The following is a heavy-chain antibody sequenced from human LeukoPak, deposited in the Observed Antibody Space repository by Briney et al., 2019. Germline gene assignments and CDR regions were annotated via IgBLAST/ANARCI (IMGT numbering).Heavy chain of an antibody. CDR1: GFTFHNYT. D-gene: IGHD7-27*01. Sequence: GGSLRLSCAASGFTFHNYTMHCVRQAPGKGLELVSSLTLNSEGVDYAGSVRGRFTISRDNAKKFLYLQMNSLRTEDTALYYCTKGNWGARFDYWGQGTLVTVSS. CDR2: LTLNSEGV. CDR3: TKGNWGARFDY. J-gene: IGHJ4*02. V-gene: IGHV3-9*01.